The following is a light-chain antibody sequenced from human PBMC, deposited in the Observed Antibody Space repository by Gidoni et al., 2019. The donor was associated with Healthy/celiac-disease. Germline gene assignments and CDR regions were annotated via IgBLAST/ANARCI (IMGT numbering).Light chain of an antibody. CDR2: DAS. V-gene: IGKV3-11*01. Sequence: EIVLKQSPATLSLSPGERATLSCRASQSVSSYLAWYQQKPGQAPRLLIYDASNRATGIPARFSGSGSGTDFTLTISSLEPEDFAVYYCQQRSNWPYTFXXXTKLEIK. CDR1: QSVSSY. J-gene: IGKJ2*01. CDR3: QQRSNWPYT.